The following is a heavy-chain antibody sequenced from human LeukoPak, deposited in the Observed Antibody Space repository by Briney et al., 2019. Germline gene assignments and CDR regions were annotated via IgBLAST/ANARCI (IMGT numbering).Heavy chain of an antibody. CDR2: IIPILGIA. D-gene: IGHD4-11*01. V-gene: IGHV1-69*04. J-gene: IGHJ4*02. CDR3: VRGTTVTTNDY. CDR1: GGTFSSYA. Sequence: ASVRVSCKASGGTFSSYAISWVRQAPGQGLEWMGRIIPILGIANYAQKFQGRVTITADKSTSTAYMELSSLRSEDTAVYYCVRGTTVTTNDYWGQGTLVTVSS.